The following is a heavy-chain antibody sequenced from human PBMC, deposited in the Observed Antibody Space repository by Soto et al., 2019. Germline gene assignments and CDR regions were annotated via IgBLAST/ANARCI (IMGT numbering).Heavy chain of an antibody. CDR2: ISAYNGNT. CDR3: ARTDAAYSSGWYYYYYGMDV. Sequence: ASVKVSCKASGYTFTSYGISWVRQAPGQGLEWMGWISAYNGNTNYAQKLQGRVTMTTDTSTSTAYMELRSLRSDDTAVYYCARTDAAYSSGWYYYYYGMDVWGQGTTVTVSS. D-gene: IGHD6-19*01. CDR1: GYTFTSYG. J-gene: IGHJ6*02. V-gene: IGHV1-18*01.